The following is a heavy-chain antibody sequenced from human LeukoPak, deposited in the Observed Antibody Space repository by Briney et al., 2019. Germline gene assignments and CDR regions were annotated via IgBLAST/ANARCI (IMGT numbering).Heavy chain of an antibody. J-gene: IGHJ4*02. CDR2: IWYDGSGK. Sequence: GGSLRLSCAATGLTFSSYGMHWVRQAPGKGLEWVAVIWYDGSGKFYAGSVKGRFTISRDNSKNTLYLQMNSLRAEDTAIYYCARDRFSSGWQEFDYWGQGTLVTVSS. CDR1: GLTFSSYG. CDR3: ARDRFSSGWQEFDY. D-gene: IGHD6-19*01. V-gene: IGHV3-33*01.